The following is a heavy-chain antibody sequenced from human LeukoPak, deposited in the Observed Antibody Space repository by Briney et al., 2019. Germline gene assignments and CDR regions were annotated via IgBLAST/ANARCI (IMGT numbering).Heavy chain of an antibody. J-gene: IGHJ4*02. D-gene: IGHD6-19*01. CDR2: IHTSGST. V-gene: IGHV4-4*07. Sequence: HSETLSLTCTVSGGSISNYHWRWIRQPAGKGLEWIGQIHTSGSTNYNPPLKSRVTMSIDTTEDQVSLTIRSVTAADTAFYYCARRDISSGWSFDYWGQGTLVTVSS. CDR1: GGSISNYH. CDR3: ARRDISSGWSFDY.